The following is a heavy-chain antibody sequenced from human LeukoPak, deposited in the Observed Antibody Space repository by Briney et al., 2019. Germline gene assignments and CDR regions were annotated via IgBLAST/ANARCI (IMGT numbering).Heavy chain of an antibody. CDR2: INAYNGNT. D-gene: IGHD3-10*01. Sequence: ASVKVSCKASGYTFVNYGVTWVRQAPGQGLEWMGRINAYNGNTDYAQKFQGRVTLTKDTSTNTAYMELRSLRSDDTAVYFCARRYDSGSYHLPHWGQGTLVTVSS. CDR1: GYTFVNYG. J-gene: IGHJ4*02. CDR3: ARRYDSGSYHLPH. V-gene: IGHV1-18*01.